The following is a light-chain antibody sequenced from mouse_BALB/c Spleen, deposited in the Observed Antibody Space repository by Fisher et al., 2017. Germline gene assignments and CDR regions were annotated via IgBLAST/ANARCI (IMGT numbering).Light chain of an antibody. V-gene: IGKV4-79*01. CDR2: STS. Sequence: IVLTQSTAIMSASLGERVTMTCTASSSVSSSYLYWYQQKSGSSPKLWIYSTSNLASGVPARFSGSGSGTSYSLTISSMEAEDAASYFCHQLSSYPYTCGVGTKLEIK. J-gene: IGKJ2*01. CDR3: HQLSSYPYT. CDR1: SSVSSSY.